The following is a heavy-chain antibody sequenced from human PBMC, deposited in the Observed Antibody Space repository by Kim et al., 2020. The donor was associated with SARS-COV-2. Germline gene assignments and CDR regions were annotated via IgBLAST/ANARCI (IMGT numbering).Heavy chain of an antibody. Sequence: GGSLRLSCAASGFTFSSYGMHWVRQAPGKGLEWVAVIWYDGSNKYYADSVKGRFTISRDNSKNTLYLQMNSLRAEDTAVYYCAKDMGGDIVVVPAAMGPFDYWGQGTLVTVSS. V-gene: IGHV3-33*06. D-gene: IGHD2-2*01. J-gene: IGHJ4*02. CDR2: IWYDGSNK. CDR3: AKDMGGDIVVVPAAMGPFDY. CDR1: GFTFSSYG.